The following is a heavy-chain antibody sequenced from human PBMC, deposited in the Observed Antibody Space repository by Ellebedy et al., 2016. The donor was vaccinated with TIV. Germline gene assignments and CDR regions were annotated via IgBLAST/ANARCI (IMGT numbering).Heavy chain of an antibody. Sequence: SETLSLXXTVSGGSISSGGYYWSWIRQHPGKGLEWIGYIYYSGSTYYNPSLKSRVTISVDTSKNQFSLKLSSVTAADTAVYYCARDLTGYFDYWGQGTLVTVSS. CDR3: ARDLTGYFDY. D-gene: IGHD7-27*01. CDR2: IYYSGST. J-gene: IGHJ4*02. CDR1: GGSISSGGYY. V-gene: IGHV4-31*03.